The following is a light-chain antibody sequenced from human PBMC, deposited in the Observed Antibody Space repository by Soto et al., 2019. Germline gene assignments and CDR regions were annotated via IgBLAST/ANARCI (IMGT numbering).Light chain of an antibody. Sequence: QSVLTQPRSVSGSPGQSVTISCTGTSSDVGGYEYVSWYQQHPGKAPKLMIYDVSKRPSGVPDRFSGSRSGNTASLTISGLQTEDEADYYCCSYAGSPFYVFGIGTKV. J-gene: IGLJ1*01. V-gene: IGLV2-11*01. CDR1: SSDVGGYEY. CDR3: CSYAGSPFYV. CDR2: DVS.